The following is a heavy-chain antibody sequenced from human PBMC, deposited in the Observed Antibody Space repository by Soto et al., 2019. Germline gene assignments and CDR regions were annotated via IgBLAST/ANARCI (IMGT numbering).Heavy chain of an antibody. J-gene: IGHJ6*02. CDR1: GYTFTRNG. V-gene: IGHV1-18*01. D-gene: IGHD3-22*01. CDR3: VKDRDSNSWPSRDV. Sequence: ASVKVSCKTSGYTFTRNGISWVRQAPGQGLEWMGWISPKSGNIKYAQKLQGRVIMTTDISTSTAYMELRSLRSDDTAVYYCVKDRDSNSWPSRDVWGPGTTVTVSS. CDR2: ISPKSGNI.